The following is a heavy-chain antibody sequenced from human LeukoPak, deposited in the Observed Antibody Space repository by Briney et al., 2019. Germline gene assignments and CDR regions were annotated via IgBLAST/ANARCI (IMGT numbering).Heavy chain of an antibody. J-gene: IGHJ4*02. V-gene: IGHV4-31*03. CDR2: IYYSGST. CDR1: GGSISSGGYY. Sequence: SQTLSLTCTVSGGSISSGGYYWSWIRQHPGEGLEWIGYIYYSGSTYYNPSLKSRVTISVDTSKNQFSLKLSSVTAADTAVYYCARAPGYCSSTSCFRGYFDYWGQGTLVTVSS. CDR3: ARAPGYCSSTSCFRGYFDY. D-gene: IGHD2-2*01.